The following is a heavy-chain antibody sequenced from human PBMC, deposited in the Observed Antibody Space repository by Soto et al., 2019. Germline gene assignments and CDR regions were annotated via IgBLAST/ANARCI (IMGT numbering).Heavy chain of an antibody. CDR1: GGSFSGYY. CDR2: INHSGST. Sequence: SETLSLTCAVYGGSFSGYYWSWIRQPPGKGLEWIGEINHSGSTNYNPSLKSRVTISVDTSKNQFSLKLSSVTAADTAVYYCASFKDMDVWGQGTTVTVS. V-gene: IGHV4-34*01. CDR3: ASFKDMDV. J-gene: IGHJ6*02.